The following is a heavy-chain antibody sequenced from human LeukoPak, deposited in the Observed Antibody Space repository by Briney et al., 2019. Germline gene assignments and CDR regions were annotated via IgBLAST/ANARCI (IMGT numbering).Heavy chain of an antibody. CDR3: AKGLHFTMVRGGTTNYYYGMDV. CDR1: GGTFTSFG. Sequence: ASVKVSCKASGGTFTSFGINWVRQAPGQGLEWLGRIIPIVGITNYAQKFQGRVTIIADNSTRTAYMELSSLTSEDTAVYYCAKGLHFTMVRGGTTNYYYGMDVWGRGTSVTVSS. V-gene: IGHV1-69*04. D-gene: IGHD3-10*01. J-gene: IGHJ6*02. CDR2: IIPIVGIT.